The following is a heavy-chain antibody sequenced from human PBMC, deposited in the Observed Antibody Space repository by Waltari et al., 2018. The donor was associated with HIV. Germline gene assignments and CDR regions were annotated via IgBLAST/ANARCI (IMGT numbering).Heavy chain of an antibody. Sequence: EVQLVESGGGLVKPGGSLRLSCTASGLTFSTDPMNWVRQAPGKGLEWGSSISSGTSYIYYADSVTGRFTVSRDNAKNSLFLQMNSLRADDTAVYYCARQQLGSGALDLWGQGTLVTVSS. CDR1: GLTFSTDP. CDR3: ARQQLGSGALDL. V-gene: IGHV3-21*02. D-gene: IGHD3-10*02. J-gene: IGHJ4*02. CDR2: ISSGTSYI.